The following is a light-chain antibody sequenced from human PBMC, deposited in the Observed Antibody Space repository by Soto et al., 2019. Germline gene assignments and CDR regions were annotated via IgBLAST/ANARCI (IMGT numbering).Light chain of an antibody. Sequence: QSALTQPASVSGSPGPSITISCTGTSSDVGGYNYVSWYQQHPGKAPKLMIYEVSNRPSGVSNRFSVSKSGNTASLTISGLQAEDEADYYCSSYTSSSTRVFGGGTKVTVL. CDR1: SSDVGGYNY. CDR3: SSYTSSSTRV. V-gene: IGLV2-14*01. J-gene: IGLJ3*02. CDR2: EVS.